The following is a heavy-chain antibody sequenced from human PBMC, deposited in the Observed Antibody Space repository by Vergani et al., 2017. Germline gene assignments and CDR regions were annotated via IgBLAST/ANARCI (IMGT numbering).Heavy chain of an antibody. V-gene: IGHV4-59*01. CDR1: GGSISSYY. D-gene: IGHD3-3*01. J-gene: IGHJ4*02. CDR3: ARGAPPLRFLEGSFDY. CDR2: IYYSGST. Sequence: QVQLQESGPGLVKPSETLSLTCTVSGGSISSYYWSWIRQPPGKGLEWIGYIYYSGSTNYNPSLKSRVTISVDTSKNQFSLKLSSVTAADTAVYYCARGAPPLRFLEGSFDYWGQGTLVTVSS.